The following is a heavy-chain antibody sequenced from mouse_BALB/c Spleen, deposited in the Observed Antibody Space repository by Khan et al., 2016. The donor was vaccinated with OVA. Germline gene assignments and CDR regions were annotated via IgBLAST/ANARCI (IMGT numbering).Heavy chain of an antibody. CDR1: GYTFTSYT. J-gene: IGHJ3*01. V-gene: IGHV1-4*01. CDR3: VRDGAYHRNDGWFAY. D-gene: IGHD2-14*01. Sequence: QVQLKQSGAELARPGASVKMSCKASGYTFTSYTIHWIKLRPGQGLEWIGYINPSNGYSNYNQKFKDKVTLTADKSSTTAYMQLSSLTSDDSAVYNCVRDGAYHRNDGWFAYWGLGTLVTGSA. CDR2: INPSNGYS.